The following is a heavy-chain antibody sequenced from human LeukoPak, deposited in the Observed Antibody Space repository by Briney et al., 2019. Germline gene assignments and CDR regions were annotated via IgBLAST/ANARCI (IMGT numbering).Heavy chain of an antibody. D-gene: IGHD7-27*01. CDR1: EYTFTTYW. V-gene: IGHV5-51*01. Sequence: GESLKISCRGSEYTFTTYWIGRVRQMPGKGLEWMAIIYPGDSNIQYSPSFQGQVTISADRSISTAYLQWSSLRASDTAMYYCASINHHLGLLYWGQGTRVTVSS. CDR2: IYPGDSNI. CDR3: ASINHHLGLLY. J-gene: IGHJ4*02.